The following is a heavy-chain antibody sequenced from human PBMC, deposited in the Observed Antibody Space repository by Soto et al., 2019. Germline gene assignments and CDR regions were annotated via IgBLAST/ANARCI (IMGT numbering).Heavy chain of an antibody. CDR3: ASPSDYDILTRPYYFGMDV. V-gene: IGHV3-23*01. CDR2: ISGSGGST. Sequence: PGGSLRLSCAASGFTFSSYAMSWVRQAPGKGLEWVSAISGSGGSTYYADSVKGRFTISRDNSKNTLYLQMNSLRAEDTAVYYCASPSDYDILTRPYYFGMDVWGQGTTVTVSS. CDR1: GFTFSSYA. D-gene: IGHD3-9*01. J-gene: IGHJ6*02.